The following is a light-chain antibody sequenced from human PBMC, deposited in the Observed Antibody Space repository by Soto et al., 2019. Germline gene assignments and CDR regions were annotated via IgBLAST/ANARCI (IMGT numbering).Light chain of an antibody. V-gene: IGLV2-23*01. Sequence: QSALTQPASVSGSPGQSITISCTGTSSDVGSYNLVSWYQQHPGKAPKLMIYEGSKRPSGVSNRFSGSKSGNTASLTISGLQAEDEAASYCCSYAGSSTYIFGTGSNSPS. CDR1: SSDVGSYNL. CDR3: CSYAGSSTYI. J-gene: IGLJ1*01. CDR2: EGS.